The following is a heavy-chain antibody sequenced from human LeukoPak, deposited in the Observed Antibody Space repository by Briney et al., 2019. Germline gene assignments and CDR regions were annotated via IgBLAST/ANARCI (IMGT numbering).Heavy chain of an antibody. CDR3: ARSRDSGGNVFDI. D-gene: IGHD3-16*01. CDR2: MRNKANSYTT. V-gene: IGHV3-72*01. Sequence: PGGSLRLSCVASGFTFSDHYIDWVRQAPGKGLEWVGRMRNKANSYTTENAASVKGRLILSRDDSKRLLFLQLNSLKIEDTAVYYCARSRDSGGNVFDIWGQGTMVTVSS. CDR1: GFTFSDHY. J-gene: IGHJ3*02.